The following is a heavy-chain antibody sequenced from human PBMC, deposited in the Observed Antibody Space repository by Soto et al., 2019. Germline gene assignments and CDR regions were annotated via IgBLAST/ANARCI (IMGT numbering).Heavy chain of an antibody. Sequence: HLVQSGAEVKQPGASVRVSCKASTYTFKDYFLHWVRQAPGQGLEWMGWINPNNGATEYAQKFQGRVTMNSDTSISTAYIEVSGLKSGDTAVYYCARDASPDFWSGYYDYWGQGTLITVST. CDR1: TYTFKDYF. CDR2: INPNNGAT. J-gene: IGHJ4*02. D-gene: IGHD3-3*01. CDR3: ARDASPDFWSGYYDY. V-gene: IGHV1-2*02.